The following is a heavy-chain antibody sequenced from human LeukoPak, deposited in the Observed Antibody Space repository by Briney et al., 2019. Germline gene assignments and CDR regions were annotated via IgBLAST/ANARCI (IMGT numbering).Heavy chain of an antibody. CDR1: GGSISSSSYY. J-gene: IGHJ5*02. Sequence: SETLSLTCTVSGGSISSSSYYWGWIRQPPRKGLEWIGSIYYSGSTYYNPSLKSRVTISVDTSKNQFSLKLSSVTAADTAAYYCARRGLSGSYLWFDPWGQGTLVTVSS. CDR2: IYYSGST. D-gene: IGHD3-10*01. CDR3: ARRGLSGSYLWFDP. V-gene: IGHV4-39*01.